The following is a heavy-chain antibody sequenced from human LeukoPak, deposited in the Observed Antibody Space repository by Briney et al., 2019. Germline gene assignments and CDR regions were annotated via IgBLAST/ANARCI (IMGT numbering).Heavy chain of an antibody. CDR1: GFTFSTYS. CDR2: IGSSSSYI. CDR3: ARDPSFDSSGWRTRFDY. J-gene: IGHJ4*02. D-gene: IGHD6-19*01. Sequence: KPGGSLRLSCAASGFTFSTYSMNWVRQALGKGLEWVSYIGSSSSYIDYAGSVRGRFTVSRDNAKNSLYLQMNSLRAEDTAVYYCARDPSFDSSGWRTRFDYWGQGTLVTVSS. V-gene: IGHV3-21*01.